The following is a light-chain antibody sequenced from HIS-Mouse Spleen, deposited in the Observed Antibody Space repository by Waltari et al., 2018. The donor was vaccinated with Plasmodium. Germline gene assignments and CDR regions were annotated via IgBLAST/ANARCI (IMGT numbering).Light chain of an antibody. CDR3: CSYAGSYTWV. CDR2: DVS. Sequence: QSALTQPRPVSGSPGHSVTISCTGTSSDVGGYNYVSWYQQHPGKAPKLMIYDVSKRPSGVPDRFSGSKSGNTASLTISGLQAEDEADYYCCSYAGSYTWVFGGGTKLTVL. V-gene: IGLV2-11*01. CDR1: SSDVGGYNY. J-gene: IGLJ3*02.